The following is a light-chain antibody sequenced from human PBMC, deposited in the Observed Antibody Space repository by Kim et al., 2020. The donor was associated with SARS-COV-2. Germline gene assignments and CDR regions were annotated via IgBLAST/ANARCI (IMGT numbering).Light chain of an antibody. CDR2: GAS. CDR1: QSISSNY. CDR3: QQYGSSPRT. V-gene: IGKV3-20*01. J-gene: IGKJ1*01. Sequence: EIVLTQYPGTLSLSPGERATLSCRASQSISSNYVAWYQHKPGQAPRLLIFGASTRATGIPDRFSGSVSGTDFTLTISRLDPEDFAVFYCQQYGSSPRTFGQGTKVDIK.